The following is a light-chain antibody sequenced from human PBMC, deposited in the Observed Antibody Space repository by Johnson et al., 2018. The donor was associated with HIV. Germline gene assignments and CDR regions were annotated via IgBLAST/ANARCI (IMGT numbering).Light chain of an antibody. J-gene: IGLJ1*01. Sequence: HSVLTQPPSVSAAPGQKVTISCSGSSSNIGNNYVSWYQQLPGTAPKLLIYDNNKRPSGIPDRFSGSKSGTSATLGITGLQTGVEADYYCGTWDSSLSAYVLVTGTKVTVL. CDR2: DNN. CDR1: SSNIGNNY. CDR3: GTWDSSLSAYV. V-gene: IGLV1-51*01.